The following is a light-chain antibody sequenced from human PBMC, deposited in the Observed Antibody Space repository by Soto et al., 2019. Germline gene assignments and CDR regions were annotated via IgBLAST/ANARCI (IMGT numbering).Light chain of an antibody. CDR1: SGHSSYI. CDR3: ETWDSNTRV. Sequence: QAVVTQSSSASASLGSSVKVTCTLSSGHSSYIIAWHQQQPGKAPRYLMKLEGSGSHNKGSGVPDRFSGSSSGADRYLTISNLQFEDEADYYCETWDSNTRVFGGGTKLTVL. J-gene: IGLJ3*02. CDR2: LEGSGSH. V-gene: IGLV4-60*02.